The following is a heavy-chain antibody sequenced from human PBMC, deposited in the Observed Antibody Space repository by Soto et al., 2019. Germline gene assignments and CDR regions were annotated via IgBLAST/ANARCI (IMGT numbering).Heavy chain of an antibody. J-gene: IGHJ4*02. Sequence: ELQLVEFGGRLVQPGRSLRLSCVGTGLNFDDFAMHWVRQAPGKGLEWVSGITWNSRVLAYADSVKGRFTISRDNARNSLYLQMDSLRDEDTALYYCAKGRYDFWSPYYFDSWGQGTLVTVSS. V-gene: IGHV3-9*01. D-gene: IGHD3-3*01. CDR1: GLNFDDFA. CDR3: AKGRYDFWSPYYFDS. CDR2: ITWNSRVL.